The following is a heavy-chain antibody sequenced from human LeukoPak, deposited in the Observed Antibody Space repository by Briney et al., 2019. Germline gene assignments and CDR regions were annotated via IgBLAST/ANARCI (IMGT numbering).Heavy chain of an antibody. V-gene: IGHV1-2*06. CDR1: GYTFTGYY. J-gene: IGHJ6*02. D-gene: IGHD2-15*01. Sequence: ASVKVSCKASGYTFTGYYMHWVRQAPGQGLEWMGRINPNSGGTNYAQKFQGRVTMTRDTSISTAYMELSRLRSDDTAVYYCARGLHCSGGSCLAMDVWGQGTTVTVSS. CDR2: INPNSGGT. CDR3: ARGLHCSGGSCLAMDV.